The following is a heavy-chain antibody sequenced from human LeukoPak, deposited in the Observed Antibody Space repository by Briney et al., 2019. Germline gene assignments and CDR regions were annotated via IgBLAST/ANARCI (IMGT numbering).Heavy chain of an antibody. V-gene: IGHV1-8*01. CDR1: GYTFTSYD. Sequence: GASVKVSCMASGYTFTSYDINWVRQATGQGLEWMGWMNPNSGNTGYAQKFQGRVTMTRNTSISTAYMELSSLRSEDTAVYYCARAEYKTSYDFWSGYYRSGDYYYYGMDVWGQGTTVTVSS. CDR3: ARAEYKTSYDFWSGYYRSGDYYYYGMDV. D-gene: IGHD3-3*01. J-gene: IGHJ6*02. CDR2: MNPNSGNT.